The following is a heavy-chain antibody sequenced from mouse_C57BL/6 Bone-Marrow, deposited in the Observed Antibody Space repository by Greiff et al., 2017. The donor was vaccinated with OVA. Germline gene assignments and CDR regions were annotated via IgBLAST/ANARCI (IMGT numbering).Heavy chain of an antibody. Sequence: EVKLVESGGDLVKPGGSLKLSCAASGFTFSSYGMSWVRQTPDKRLEWVATISSGGSYTYYPDSVKGRFTISRDNAKNTLYLQMSSLKSEDTAMYYGARHDGYYFDYWGQGTTLTVSS. CDR2: ISSGGSYT. V-gene: IGHV5-6*01. J-gene: IGHJ2*01. CDR1: GFTFSSYG. D-gene: IGHD2-3*01. CDR3: ARHDGYYFDY.